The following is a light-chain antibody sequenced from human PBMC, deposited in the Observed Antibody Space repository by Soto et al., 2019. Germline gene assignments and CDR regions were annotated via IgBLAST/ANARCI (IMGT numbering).Light chain of an antibody. Sequence: QSALTQPPSVSGSPGQSVTISCTGTNSDVGSDNHVSWYQHHPGTAPKLMIYEVTNRPSGASDRFSGSKSGNTASLTISGLQAEDEADYYCSSYTTSITYVFGTGTKVTVL. CDR2: EVT. V-gene: IGLV2-18*02. CDR1: NSDVGSDNH. CDR3: SSYTTSITYV. J-gene: IGLJ1*01.